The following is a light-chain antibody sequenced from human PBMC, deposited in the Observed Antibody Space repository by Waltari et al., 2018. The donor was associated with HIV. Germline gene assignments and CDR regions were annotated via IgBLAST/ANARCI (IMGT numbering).Light chain of an antibody. Sequence: QSALTQPPSASGSPGQSVTLTCTGTSSDVGGYNYVSWYQQHPGKAPKLLISEVSKRPPGCLDRFSGSKSGNTASLTVSGLQAEDEADYSCLSYTGGNRVIFGGGTKLTVL. CDR1: SSDVGGYNY. CDR2: EVS. J-gene: IGLJ2*01. V-gene: IGLV2-8*01. CDR3: LSYTGGNRVI.